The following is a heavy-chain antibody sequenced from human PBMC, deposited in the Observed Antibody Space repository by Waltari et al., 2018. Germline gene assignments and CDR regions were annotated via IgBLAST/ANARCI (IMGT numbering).Heavy chain of an antibody. V-gene: IGHV4-61*02. CDR1: GGSISSGSSY. D-gene: IGHD2-2*01. Sequence: QVQLQESGPGLVKPSQTLSLTCTVSGGSISSGSSYWSWIRQPAGKGLEWIGRIYTSGSTNYNPSLKSRVTISVDTSKNQFSLKLSSVTAADTAVYYCARGKYQNDYWGQGTLVTVSS. J-gene: IGHJ4*02. CDR2: IYTSGST. CDR3: ARGKYQNDY.